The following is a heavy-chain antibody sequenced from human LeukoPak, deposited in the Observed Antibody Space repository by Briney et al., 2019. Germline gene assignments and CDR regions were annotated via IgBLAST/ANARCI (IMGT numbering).Heavy chain of an antibody. J-gene: IGHJ4*02. Sequence: GGSLRLSCAASGFTFRSYWMHWVRQAPGKGLEWVSRVTRDGSFTNYADSVKGRFTISRDNAKNTLYLQMSSLRAEDTAVYFCVRDGDDFNFDYWGQGSLVTVPS. V-gene: IGHV3-74*01. D-gene: IGHD5-24*01. CDR1: GFTFRSYW. CDR2: VTRDGSFT. CDR3: VRDGDDFNFDY.